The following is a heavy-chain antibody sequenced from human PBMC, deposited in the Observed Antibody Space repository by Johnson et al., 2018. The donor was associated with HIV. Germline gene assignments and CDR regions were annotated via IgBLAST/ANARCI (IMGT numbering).Heavy chain of an antibody. CDR3: AKDPKGSGWVWAFDI. CDR2: ISGSGIST. D-gene: IGHD6-19*01. CDR1: GFTFSSYA. Sequence: VLLLESGGGLVQPGGSLRLSCAASGFTFSSYAMSWVRQAPGKGLEWVAGISGSGISTHYADSVKGQLTISRDNSKNTLYLQMNSLRAEDTAVYYCAKDPKGSGWVWAFDIWGQGTMVTVSS. V-gene: IGHV3-23*01. J-gene: IGHJ3*02.